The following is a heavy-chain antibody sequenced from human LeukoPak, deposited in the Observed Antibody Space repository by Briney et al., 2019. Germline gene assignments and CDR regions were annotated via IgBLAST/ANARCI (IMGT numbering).Heavy chain of an antibody. CDR1: GYTFTSYY. D-gene: IGHD5-12*01. CDR2: INPSGGST. Sequence: ASVKVSCKASGYTFTSYYMHWVRQAPGQGLEWVGIINPSGGSTSYAQKFQGRVTMTRDMSTSTVYMELSSLRSEDTAVYYCARGATQEDYYMDVWGKGTTVTVSS. V-gene: IGHV1-46*01. J-gene: IGHJ6*03. CDR3: ARGATQEDYYMDV.